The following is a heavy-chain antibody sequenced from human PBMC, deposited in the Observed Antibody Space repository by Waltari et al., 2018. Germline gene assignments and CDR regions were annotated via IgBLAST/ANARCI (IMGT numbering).Heavy chain of an antibody. J-gene: IGHJ4*02. V-gene: IGHV4-38-2*01. Sequence: QVQLQESGPGLLKPSGTLSLTCAVSGSPLSSGYFWGWIRQPPGRGLEWIGSSYHSGRTYYNPSLKSRVTISVDTSKNQFSLKRSSVTAADTAVYYCARNSGNYSFLYWGQGTLVTVSS. CDR3: ARNSGNYSFLY. CDR2: SYHSGRT. CDR1: GSPLSSGYF. D-gene: IGHD1-26*01.